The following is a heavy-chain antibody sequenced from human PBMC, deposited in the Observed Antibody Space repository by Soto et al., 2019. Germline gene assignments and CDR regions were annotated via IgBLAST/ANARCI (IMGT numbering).Heavy chain of an antibody. V-gene: IGHV1-18*01. CDR2: VNTYNGNP. J-gene: IGHJ4*02. D-gene: IGHD6-13*01. Sequence: QVQLVQSGVEVKKPGASVKVSFKASGYTFTDYAISWVRQAPGRGLEWMGWVNTYNGNPNYAQIFQGRVTMTTDTSTDTADMELRSLKSDDSAVYYCARDSQYSTSWQRFDSWGQGTLVTVSS. CDR1: GYTFTDYA. CDR3: ARDSQYSTSWQRFDS.